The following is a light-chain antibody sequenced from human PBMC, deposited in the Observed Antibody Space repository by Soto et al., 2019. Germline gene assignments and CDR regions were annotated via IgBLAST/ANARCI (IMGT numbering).Light chain of an antibody. CDR1: RPIANK. CDR3: QQYYDWPPNT. CDR2: GAS. V-gene: IGKV3D-15*01. J-gene: IGKJ2*01. Sequence: TQSPALLSVSPGETVTLSCKASRPIANKLAWYQQSPGQTPRLLIYGASTRASGVPDRFSGSGSGTDFTLTITSPQAEDFATYYCQQYYDWPPNTFGQGTKFDIK.